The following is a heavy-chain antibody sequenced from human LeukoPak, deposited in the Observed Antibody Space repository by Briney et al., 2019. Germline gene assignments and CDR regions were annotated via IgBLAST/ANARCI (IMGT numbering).Heavy chain of an antibody. Sequence: SETLSLTCTVSGGSISSYYWSWIRQPPGKGLEWIGYIYTSGSTNYNPSLKSRVTISVDTSKNQFSLKLSSVTAAGTAVYYCARLTGDWFDYWGQGTLVTVSS. D-gene: IGHD7-27*01. CDR3: ARLTGDWFDY. CDR2: IYTSGST. V-gene: IGHV4-4*09. CDR1: GGSISSYY. J-gene: IGHJ4*02.